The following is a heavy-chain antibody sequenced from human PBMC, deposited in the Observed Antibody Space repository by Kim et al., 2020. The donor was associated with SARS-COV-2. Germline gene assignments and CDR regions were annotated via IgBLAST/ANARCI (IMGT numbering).Heavy chain of an antibody. CDR3: ARGRPDSRGYYYVGDY. CDR2: IYSGGST. CDR1: GFTVSTNY. V-gene: IGHV3-53*01. J-gene: IGHJ4*02. Sequence: GGSLRLSCAASGFTVSTNYMTWVRQAPGKGLEWVSVIYSGGSTYYADSVKGRFTVSRDNSKNTAYLQMNSLRADDTAVYYCARGRPDSRGYYYVGDYWGQGTLVTVSS. D-gene: IGHD3-22*01.